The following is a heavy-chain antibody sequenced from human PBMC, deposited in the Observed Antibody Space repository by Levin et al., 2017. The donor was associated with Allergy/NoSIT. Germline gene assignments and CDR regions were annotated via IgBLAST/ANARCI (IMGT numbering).Heavy chain of an antibody. CDR3: ASSSSLGFDY. J-gene: IGHJ4*02. CDR2: ISSSSSYI. CDR1: GFTFSSYS. D-gene: IGHD6-13*01. V-gene: IGHV3-21*01. Sequence: ASVKVSCAASGFTFSSYSMNWVRQAPGKGLEWVSSISSSSSYIYYADSVKGRFTISRDNAKNSLYLQMNSLRAEDTAVYYCASSSSLGFDYWGQGTLVTVSS.